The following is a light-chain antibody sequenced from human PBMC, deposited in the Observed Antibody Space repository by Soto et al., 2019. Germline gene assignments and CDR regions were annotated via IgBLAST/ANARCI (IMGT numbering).Light chain of an antibody. V-gene: IGKV3-20*01. CDR2: GAS. CDR1: QSVSRTY. Sequence: EIVWTQSPGTLSLSPGERATLSCRASQSVSRTYLAWYQQKPGQAPRLLIYGASSRATGIPDRFSGSGSGTDFTLTISRLEPEDFAVYYCQHYGSLVLTFGGGTKVEIK. J-gene: IGKJ4*01. CDR3: QHYGSLVLT.